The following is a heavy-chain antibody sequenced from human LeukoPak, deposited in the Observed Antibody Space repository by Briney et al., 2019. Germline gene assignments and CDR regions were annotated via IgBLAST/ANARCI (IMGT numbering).Heavy chain of an antibody. J-gene: IGHJ4*02. D-gene: IGHD3-9*01. V-gene: IGHV4-30-2*01. Sequence: SETLSLACAVSGGSISSGGYSWSWFRQPPGKGLEWIGYIYHSGSTYYNPSLKSRVTISVDRSKNQFSLKLSSVTAADTAVYYCAGTGDYDILTGYYPGDYWGQGTLVTVSS. CDR3: AGTGDYDILTGYYPGDY. CDR2: IYHSGST. CDR1: GGSISSGGYS.